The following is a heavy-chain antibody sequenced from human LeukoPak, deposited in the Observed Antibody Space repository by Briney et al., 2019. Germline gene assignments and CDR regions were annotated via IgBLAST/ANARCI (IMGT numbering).Heavy chain of an antibody. D-gene: IGHD3-22*01. J-gene: IGHJ3*02. Sequence: ADTLSLTCAVSGYSISSNNWWCWSRQPPGEGLEVICYIYYSSSIYYNPSLKSRVTMSVDNAKNQLSLKLSSVTAVDTAVYYCERSVYYYDSSGSETVGAFDIWGQGTMVTVSS. CDR2: IYYSSSI. V-gene: IGHV4-28*05. CDR1: GYSISSNNW. CDR3: ERSVYYYDSSGSETVGAFDI.